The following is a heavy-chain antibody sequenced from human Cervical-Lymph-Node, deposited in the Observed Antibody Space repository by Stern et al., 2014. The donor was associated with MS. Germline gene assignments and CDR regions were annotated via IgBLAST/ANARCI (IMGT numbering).Heavy chain of an antibody. CDR3: ASLPVAGPFNYYYGVDV. CDR2: IYYNGST. J-gene: IGHJ6*02. CDR1: GASITNYD. V-gene: IGHV4-59*12. D-gene: IGHD6-19*01. Sequence: VQLVESGPGLVKPSETLSLTCTVSGASITNYDRSWIRQPPGKGLEWIGIIYYNGSTNYRSSLKSRATISVDTSKNQFSLRLSSVTAADTAVYYCASLPVAGPFNYYYGVDVWGQGTTVTVSS.